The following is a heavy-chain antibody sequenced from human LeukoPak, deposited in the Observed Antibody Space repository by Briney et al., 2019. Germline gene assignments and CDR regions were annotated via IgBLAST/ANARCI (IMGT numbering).Heavy chain of an antibody. CDR2: ISSNGGST. V-gene: IGHV3-64D*09. D-gene: IGHD6-13*01. J-gene: IGHJ5*02. CDR3: VKGSGSSSWSWFDP. Sequence: GGSLRLSCSASGFTFSSYATHWVRQAPGKGLEYVSAISSNGGSTYYADSVKGRFTISRDNSKNTLYLQMSSLRAEDTAVYYCVKGSGSSSWSWFDPWGQGTLVTVSS. CDR1: GFTFSSYA.